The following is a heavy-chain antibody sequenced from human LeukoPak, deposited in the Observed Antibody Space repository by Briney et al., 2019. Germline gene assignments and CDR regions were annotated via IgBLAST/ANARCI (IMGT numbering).Heavy chain of an antibody. D-gene: IGHD5-12*01. Sequence: GGSLRLSCAASGFTFSNYGMHWVRQAPGKGLEWVAVIWYDGSNKYYADSVKGRFTISRDNSKNTLYLQMNSLRAEDTAVYYCARDLGYDGFDWAPWGQGTLVTVSS. V-gene: IGHV3-33*08. CDR3: ARDLGYDGFDWAP. CDR2: IWYDGSNK. J-gene: IGHJ5*02. CDR1: GFTFSNYG.